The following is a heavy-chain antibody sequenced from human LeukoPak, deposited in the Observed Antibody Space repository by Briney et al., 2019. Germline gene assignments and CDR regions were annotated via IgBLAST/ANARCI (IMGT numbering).Heavy chain of an antibody. CDR3: ARQRQWLAGDYFDY. CDR2: IFYSGST. J-gene: IGHJ4*02. Sequence: SETLSLTCTVSAGSIGSSAYYWGWIRQPPGKGLEWIGSIFYSGSTYCNTSLKSRVTIYLDTSKNQFSVRLSSVTAADTAVYYCARQRQWLAGDYFDYWGQGTLVTVSS. V-gene: IGHV4-39*01. CDR1: AGSIGSSAYY. D-gene: IGHD6-19*01.